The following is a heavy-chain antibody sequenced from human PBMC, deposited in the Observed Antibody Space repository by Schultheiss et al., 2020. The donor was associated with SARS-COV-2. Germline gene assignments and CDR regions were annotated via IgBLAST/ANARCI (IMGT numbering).Heavy chain of an antibody. CDR3: ARVGGRPYAFDY. V-gene: IGHV4-59*01. CDR1: GGSISSYY. Sequence: SQTLSLTCTVSGGSISSYYWSWIRQPPGRGLEYIGSIYYTGGTNYSPSLKSRVTISIDTSNSQFSLELTSVTAADTAVYYCARVGGRPYAFDYWGQGTLVTVSS. D-gene: IGHD3-16*01. CDR2: IYYTGGT. J-gene: IGHJ4*02.